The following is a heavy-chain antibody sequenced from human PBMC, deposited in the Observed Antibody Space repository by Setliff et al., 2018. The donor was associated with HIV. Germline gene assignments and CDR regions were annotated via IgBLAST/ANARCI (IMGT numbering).Heavy chain of an antibody. J-gene: IGHJ3*02. D-gene: IGHD2-21*01. CDR2: IYYSGTT. Sequence: SETLSLTCTVSGDSISSSTSYWGWIRQPPGKGLEWIGSIYYSGTTYYNPSLKSRVAISVDTSKNQFSLKLSSVTAADTAVYYCARPRLRGSGAFDIWGQGTMVTVSS. CDR1: GDSISSSTSY. V-gene: IGHV4-39*01. CDR3: ARPRLRGSGAFDI.